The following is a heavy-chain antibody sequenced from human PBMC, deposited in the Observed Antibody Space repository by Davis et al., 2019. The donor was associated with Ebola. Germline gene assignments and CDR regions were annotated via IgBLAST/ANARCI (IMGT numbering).Heavy chain of an antibody. CDR3: ARVYDFWSGYYTGMEY. V-gene: IGHV3-30-3*01. Sequence: GGSLRLSCAASGFTFSSYAMHWVRQAPGKGLEWVAVISYDGSNKYYADSVKGRFTISRDNSKNTLYLQMNSLRAEDTAVYYCARVYDFWSGYYTGMEYWGQGTLVTISS. J-gene: IGHJ4*02. CDR2: ISYDGSNK. D-gene: IGHD3-3*01. CDR1: GFTFSSYA.